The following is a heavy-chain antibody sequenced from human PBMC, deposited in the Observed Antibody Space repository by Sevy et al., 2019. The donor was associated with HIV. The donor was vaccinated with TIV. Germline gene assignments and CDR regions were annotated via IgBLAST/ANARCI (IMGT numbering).Heavy chain of an antibody. CDR3: AKNTAAAGVGGFDY. Sequence: GGSLRLSCAASGFTFSHYGMHWVRQAPGKGLEWVTFIQYDGNNKYYADSVKGRFTISRDNSKNMFFLQMNDLRAEDTALYYCAKNTAAAGVGGFDYGGQGALVTVSS. CDR1: GFTFSHYG. D-gene: IGHD6-13*01. J-gene: IGHJ4*02. V-gene: IGHV3-30*02. CDR2: IQYDGNNK.